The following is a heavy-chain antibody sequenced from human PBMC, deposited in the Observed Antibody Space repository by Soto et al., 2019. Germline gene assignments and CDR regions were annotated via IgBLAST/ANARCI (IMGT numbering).Heavy chain of an antibody. D-gene: IGHD1-7*01. Sequence: QVHLVQSGAEVKKPGASVRVSCKASGYTFSNYGISWVRQAPGQGLEWMGWISAYSGKTNYAQSLQVRVTMTTDTSTHTAYMELRSLTSDDTAVYYCARTGELRLDSWGQGTLVTVSS. CDR3: ARTGELRLDS. J-gene: IGHJ4*02. V-gene: IGHV1-18*01. CDR1: GYTFSNYG. CDR2: ISAYSGKT.